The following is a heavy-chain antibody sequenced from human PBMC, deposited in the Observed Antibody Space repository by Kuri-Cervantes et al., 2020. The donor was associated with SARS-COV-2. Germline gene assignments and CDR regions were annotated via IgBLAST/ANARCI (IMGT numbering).Heavy chain of an antibody. J-gene: IGHJ5*02. Sequence: GSLRLSCAVFGGSFSGYYWSWIRQSPGKGLEWIGKINHSGSTNYNPSLSSRVTISVDMSKNQFSLKLSSVTAADTAVYYCATVIVVVPAAIGWSWFDPWGQGTLVTVSS. D-gene: IGHD2-2*01. CDR1: GGSFSGYY. CDR3: ATVIVVVPAAIGWSWFDP. V-gene: IGHV4-34*01. CDR2: INHSGST.